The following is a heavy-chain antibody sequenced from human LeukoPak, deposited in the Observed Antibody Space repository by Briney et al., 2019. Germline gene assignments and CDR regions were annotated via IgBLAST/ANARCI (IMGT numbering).Heavy chain of an antibody. CDR1: GYTFTGYY. D-gene: IGHD3-10*01. CDR2: INPNSGGT. J-gene: IGHJ4*02. Sequence: ASVKVSCKASGYTFTGYYMHWVRQAPGQGLEWMGRINPNSGGTNYAQKFPGRVTMARDTSISTAYMELSRLRSDDTAVYYCARTMVRGDSDYWGQGTLVTVSS. V-gene: IGHV1-2*06. CDR3: ARTMVRGDSDY.